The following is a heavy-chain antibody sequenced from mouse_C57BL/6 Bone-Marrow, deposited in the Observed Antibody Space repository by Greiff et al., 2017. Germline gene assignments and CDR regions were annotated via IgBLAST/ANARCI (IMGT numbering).Heavy chain of an antibody. V-gene: IGHV14-4*01. CDR1: GFNIKDDY. D-gene: IGHD1-1*01. Sequence: VQLQQSGAELLRPGASVKLSCTASGFNIKDDYMHWVKQRPEQGLEWIGWIDPENGDTEYASKFQGKATITADTSSNTAYLQLSSLTSEDTAVYYCTSTVVATDYWGQGTTLTVSS. CDR3: TSTVVATDY. J-gene: IGHJ2*01. CDR2: IDPENGDT.